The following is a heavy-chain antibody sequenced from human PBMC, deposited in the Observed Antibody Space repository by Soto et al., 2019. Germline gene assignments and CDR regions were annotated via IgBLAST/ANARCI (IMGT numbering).Heavy chain of an antibody. CDR2: ISAYNGNT. V-gene: IGHV1-18*01. D-gene: IGHD2-21*01. Sequence: ASVKVSCKASGYTFTSYGISWVLQAPGQGLEWMGWISAYNGNTNYAQKLQGRVTMTTDTSTSTAYMELRSLRSDDTAVYYCARVLSIVVVIPNFDLWGRGTLVTVSS. CDR3: ARVLSIVVVIPNFDL. CDR1: GYTFTSYG. J-gene: IGHJ2*01.